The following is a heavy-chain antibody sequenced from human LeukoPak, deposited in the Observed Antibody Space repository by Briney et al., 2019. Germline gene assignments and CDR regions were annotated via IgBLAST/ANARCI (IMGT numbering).Heavy chain of an antibody. CDR2: IYTSGST. J-gene: IGHJ4*02. CDR1: GGSISSYY. Sequence: SETLSLTCTVSGGSISSYYWSWIRQPPGKGLEWIGRIYTSGSTNYNPSLTSRVTISVDTSKNQFSLRLSSVTAADTGVYYCARGRSWGFGESRFVYWGQRTLGTVSS. D-gene: IGHD3-10*01. V-gene: IGHV4-4*07. CDR3: ARGRSWGFGESRFVY.